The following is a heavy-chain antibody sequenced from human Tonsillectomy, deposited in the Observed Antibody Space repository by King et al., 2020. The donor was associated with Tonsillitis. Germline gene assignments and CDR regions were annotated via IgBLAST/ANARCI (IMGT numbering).Heavy chain of an antibody. CDR1: GFTFSSHA. J-gene: IGHJ6*03. V-gene: IGHV3-30-3*02. CDR2: ISFDGTNK. CDR3: PEAYGSGNYGNYMDV. Sequence: VQLQESGGGVVQPGRSLRLSCAASGFTFSSHAMHWVSQAPGKGLEWVAIISFDGTNKYYADSVKGRFTISRDNSKNTLYLQMNSLRGEDTAVYYSPEAYGSGNYGNYMDVWGAGTTVTVSS. D-gene: IGHD3-10*01.